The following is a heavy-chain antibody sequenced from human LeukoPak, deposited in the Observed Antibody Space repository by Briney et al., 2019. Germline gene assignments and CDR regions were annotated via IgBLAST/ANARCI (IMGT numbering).Heavy chain of an antibody. CDR2: IIPILGTA. J-gene: IGHJ4*02. Sequence: SVKVSCKASGGTFSSYAIRWVRQAPGQGLEWMGGIIPILGTANYAQKFQGRVTITADESTSTAYMELSSLRSEDAAVYYCARVRGQLGELSYYFDYWGQGTLVTVSS. D-gene: IGHD3-10*01. CDR3: ARVRGQLGELSYYFDY. V-gene: IGHV1-69*01. CDR1: GGTFSSYA.